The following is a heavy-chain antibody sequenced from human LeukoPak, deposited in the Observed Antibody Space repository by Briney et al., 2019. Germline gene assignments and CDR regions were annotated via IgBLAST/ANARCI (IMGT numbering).Heavy chain of an antibody. Sequence: GGSLRLSCAASGFTFSSYAMSWVRQAPGKGLEWVSSISSSSSYIYYADSVKGRFTISRDNAKNSLYLQMNSLRAEDTAVYYCARGSLKRGYSGYGGYYFDYWGQGTLVTVSS. CDR3: ARGSLKRGYSGYGGYYFDY. J-gene: IGHJ4*02. V-gene: IGHV3-21*01. CDR1: GFTFSSYA. D-gene: IGHD5-12*01. CDR2: ISSSSSYI.